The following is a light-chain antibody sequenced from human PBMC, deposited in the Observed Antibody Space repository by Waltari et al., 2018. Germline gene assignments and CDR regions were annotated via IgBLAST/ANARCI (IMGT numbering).Light chain of an antibody. Sequence: DIQMTQSPSSVSASVGDTVTITCRASQDINNWLAWFQQKPGKTPKLLISAASSLRSGVPSRFSGSGFGTDFTLTISNLQPADFAIYYCQKADSFPPYTFGQGTKVEIQ. CDR2: AAS. CDR3: QKADSFPPYT. J-gene: IGKJ2*01. V-gene: IGKV1-12*01. CDR1: QDINNW.